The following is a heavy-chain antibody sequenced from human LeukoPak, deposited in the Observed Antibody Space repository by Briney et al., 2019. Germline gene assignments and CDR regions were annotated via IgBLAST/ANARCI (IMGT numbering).Heavy chain of an antibody. CDR1: GGSITGYY. D-gene: IGHD3-9*01. Sequence: SETLSLTCAVYGGSITGYYWSWMCQTPGRRLEWVGEIHYTGATSYNPSLKSRATISTDTSKNQFSLRLSSVTAADTAVYYCARGNILTGYCFDFWGQGALVTVSS. V-gene: IGHV4-34*01. J-gene: IGHJ4*02. CDR2: IHYTGAT. CDR3: ARGNILTGYCFDF.